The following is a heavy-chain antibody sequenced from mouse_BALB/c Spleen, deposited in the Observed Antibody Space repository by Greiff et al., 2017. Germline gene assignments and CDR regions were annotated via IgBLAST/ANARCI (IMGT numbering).Heavy chain of an antibody. D-gene: IGHD3-2*01. CDR2: IGPANGNT. CDR3: ALDSSGSEGFAY. CDR1: GFNIKDTY. Sequence: EVKLMESGAELVKPGASVKLSCTASGFNIKDTYMHWVQQRPEQGLEWIGRIGPANGNTKYDPKFQGKATITADTSSNTAYLQLSSLTSEDTAVYYCALDSSGSEGFAYWGQGTLVTVSA. V-gene: IGHV14-3*02. J-gene: IGHJ3*01.